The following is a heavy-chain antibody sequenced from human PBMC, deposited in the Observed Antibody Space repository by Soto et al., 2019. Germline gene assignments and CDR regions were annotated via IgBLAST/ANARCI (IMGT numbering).Heavy chain of an antibody. CDR1: GFTFSSYA. CDR2: ISGSGDGT. V-gene: IGHV3-23*01. CDR3: AKEGWSTSGSNLDH. Sequence: PGGSLRLSCAASGFTFSSYAMTWVRQAPGKGLEWVSAISGSGDGTYYADSLKGRFTISRDNSKNTLYLQMNSLRAEDTAVYYCAKEGWSTSGSNLDHWGQGTLVTVSS. D-gene: IGHD6-19*01. J-gene: IGHJ4*02.